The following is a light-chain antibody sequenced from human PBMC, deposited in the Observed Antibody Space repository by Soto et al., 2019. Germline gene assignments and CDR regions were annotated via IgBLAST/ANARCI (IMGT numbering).Light chain of an antibody. V-gene: IGKV3-20*01. CDR2: GTS. Sequence: ESMLTQSPGTLSLSPGERATLSCRASQSVDSRFLTWYQQKPGQTPRLLIYGTSIRATGIPDRFRGSGSGTDFTLIISRVEPEASAVYYCLQFGTSPPAFTFGQGTKLEI. J-gene: IGKJ2*01. CDR1: QSVDSRF. CDR3: LQFGTSPPAFT.